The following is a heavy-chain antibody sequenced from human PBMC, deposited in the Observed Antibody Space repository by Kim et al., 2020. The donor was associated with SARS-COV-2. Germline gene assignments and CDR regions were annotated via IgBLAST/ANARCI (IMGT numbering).Heavy chain of an antibody. V-gene: IGHV4-30-4*01. CDR1: GGSISGGDYY. Sequence: SETLSPTCTVSGGSISGGDYYWSWIRQPPGKGLEWIGYIYYSGSTYYTPSLKSRLSVSVDMSKNQFSLKLSSVTAADTAVYYCARGTGTGYPNWFDPWGQGTLVTVSS. J-gene: IGHJ5*02. CDR2: IYYSGST. D-gene: IGHD3-9*01. CDR3: ARGTGTGYPNWFDP.